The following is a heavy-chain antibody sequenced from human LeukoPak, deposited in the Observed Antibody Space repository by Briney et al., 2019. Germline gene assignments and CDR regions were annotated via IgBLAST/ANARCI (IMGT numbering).Heavy chain of an antibody. Sequence: SETLSLTCTVSGGSISSYYWSWIRQPPGKGLEWIGYIYYSGSTNYNPSLKSRVTISVDTSKNQFFLKLSSVTAADTAVYYCARNGAYGSGSYRVDYWGQGTLVTVSS. CDR3: ARNGAYGSGSYRVDY. CDR2: IYYSGST. CDR1: GGSISSYY. J-gene: IGHJ4*02. V-gene: IGHV4-59*08. D-gene: IGHD3-10*01.